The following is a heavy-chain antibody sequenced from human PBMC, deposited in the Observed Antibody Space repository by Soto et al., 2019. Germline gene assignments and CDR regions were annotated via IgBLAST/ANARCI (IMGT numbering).Heavy chain of an antibody. V-gene: IGHV4-30-2*01. CDR3: ARDHWSGPIDY. CDR1: GGSISSGGYS. Sequence: QLQLQESGSGLVKPSQTLSLTCAVSGGSISSGGYSWSWIRQPPGKGLEWIGYIYHSGSTYYNPTLQSRVTSSVDRSKNQSSLKLSSVTAADTAVYYCARDHWSGPIDYWGQGTLVTVSS. D-gene: IGHD2-8*02. J-gene: IGHJ4*02. CDR2: IYHSGST.